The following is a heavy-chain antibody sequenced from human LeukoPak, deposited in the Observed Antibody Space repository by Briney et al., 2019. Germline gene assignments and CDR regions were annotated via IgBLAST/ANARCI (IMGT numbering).Heavy chain of an antibody. D-gene: IGHD6-13*01. CDR3: ATFPAAAGGWGFKLYYFDY. J-gene: IGHJ4*02. CDR1: GYTLTELS. V-gene: IGHV1-24*01. CDR2: FDPEDGET. Sequence: ASVKVSCKVSGYTLTELSMHWVRQAPGKGLEWMGGFDPEDGETIYAQKFQGRVTMTEDTSTDTAYMELSSLRSEDTAVYYCATFPAAAGGWGFKLYYFDYWGQGTLVIVSS.